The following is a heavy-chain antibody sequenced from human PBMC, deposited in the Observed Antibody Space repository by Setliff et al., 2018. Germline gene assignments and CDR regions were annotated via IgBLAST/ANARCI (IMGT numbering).Heavy chain of an antibody. Sequence: GASVKVSCKASGGTFSSYAISWVRQAPGQGLEWMGGIIPILGIANYAQKFQGRVTITADESTSTAYMELSSLRSEDTAVYYCARSKRLWFGELSDDYYYYYGMDVWGQGTTVTAP. V-gene: IGHV1-69*10. CDR3: ARSKRLWFGELSDDYYYYYGMDV. CDR2: IIPILGIA. CDR1: GGTFSSYA. D-gene: IGHD3-10*01. J-gene: IGHJ6*02.